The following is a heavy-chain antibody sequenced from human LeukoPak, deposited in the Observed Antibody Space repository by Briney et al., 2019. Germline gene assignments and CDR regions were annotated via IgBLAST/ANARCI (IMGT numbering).Heavy chain of an antibody. D-gene: IGHD5-12*01. CDR2: IYTSGST. CDR3: ARIVATTIYYFDY. CDR1: GGSISSGSYY. V-gene: IGHV4-61*09. J-gene: IGHJ4*02. Sequence: SQTLSLTCTVSGGSISSGSYYYNWIRQPAGKGLEWIGHIYTSGSTNYNPSLKSRVTISIDTSKNQFSLKLSSVTAADTAVYYCARIVATTIYYFDYWGQGTLVTVSS.